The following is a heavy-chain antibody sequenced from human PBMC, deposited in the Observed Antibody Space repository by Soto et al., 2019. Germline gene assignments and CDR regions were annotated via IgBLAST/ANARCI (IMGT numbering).Heavy chain of an antibody. CDR2: IYVTGTT. CDR1: GASISGFY. D-gene: IGHD1-1*01. Sequence: SETLSLTCTVSGASISGFYWSWIRKSAGKGLEWIGRIYVTGTTDYNPSLKSRVMMSVDTSKKQFSLKLRSVTAADTAVYYCVRDGTKTLRDWFDPWGQGISVTVSS. CDR3: VRDGTKTLRDWFDP. J-gene: IGHJ5*02. V-gene: IGHV4-4*07.